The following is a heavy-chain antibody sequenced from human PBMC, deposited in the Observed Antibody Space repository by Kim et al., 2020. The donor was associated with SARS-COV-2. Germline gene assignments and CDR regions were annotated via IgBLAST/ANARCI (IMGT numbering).Heavy chain of an antibody. D-gene: IGHD3-10*01. J-gene: IGHJ4*02. CDR3: AKDRDVLWFADFDY. Sequence: ADSVKGRFTISRDKSKNTLYLQMNSLRAEDTAVYYCAKDRDVLWFADFDYWGQGTLVTVSS. V-gene: IGHV3-23*01.